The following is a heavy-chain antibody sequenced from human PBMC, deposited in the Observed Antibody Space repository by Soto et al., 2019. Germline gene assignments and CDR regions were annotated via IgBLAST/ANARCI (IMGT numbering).Heavy chain of an antibody. CDR1: GASLSYGGFA. CDR2: ISHLEST. Sequence: SETLSLTCTVSGASLSYGGFAWSWIRQSPGKGLEWIGYISHLESTYFHPSFKSRLTMSIDRTRNQFSLKLSSVTAADMAVYYCARGGGYDSFDYWGQGVLVTVSS. V-gene: IGHV4-30-2*06. CDR3: ARGGGYDSFDY. D-gene: IGHD5-12*01. J-gene: IGHJ4*02.